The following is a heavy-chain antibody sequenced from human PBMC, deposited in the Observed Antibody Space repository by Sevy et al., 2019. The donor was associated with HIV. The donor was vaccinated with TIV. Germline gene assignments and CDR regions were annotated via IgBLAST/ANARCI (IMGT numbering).Heavy chain of an antibody. CDR1: GFTFSSYW. J-gene: IGHJ4*02. CDR3: ARVKAVAGTFDY. D-gene: IGHD6-19*01. V-gene: IGHV3-74*01. Sequence: GGSLRLSCAASGFTFSSYWMHWVRQAPGKGLVWVSRINSDGSSTSYADSVKGRFTISRDNAKNTLYLQMNSLRAEDTAVYYCARVKAVAGTFDYWGQGTLVTVS. CDR2: INSDGSST.